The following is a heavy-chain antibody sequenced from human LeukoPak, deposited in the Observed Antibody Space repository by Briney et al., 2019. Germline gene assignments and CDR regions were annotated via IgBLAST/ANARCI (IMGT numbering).Heavy chain of an antibody. CDR1: GFTFNNAW. CDR2: IKQDGSEK. J-gene: IGHJ4*02. V-gene: IGHV3-7*01. CDR3: ARDIGFGESYFDY. Sequence: GGSLRLSCAASGFTFNNAWMSWVRQAPGKGLEWVANIKQDGSEKYYVDSVKGRFTISRDNAKNSLYLQMNSLRAEDTAVYYCARDIGFGESYFDYWGQGTLVTVSS. D-gene: IGHD3-10*01.